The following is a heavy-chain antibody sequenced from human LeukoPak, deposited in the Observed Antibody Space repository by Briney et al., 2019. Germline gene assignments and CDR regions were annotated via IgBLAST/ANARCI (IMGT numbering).Heavy chain of an antibody. J-gene: IGHJ6*02. D-gene: IGHD3-10*01. V-gene: IGHV4-31*03. CDR3: ARDSGYYYGSGSYSYYYYGMDV. Sequence: PSQTLSLTCTVSGGSISSGGYYWSWIRQHPGKGLQWIGYICYSGSPYYNPSLKSRVTISVDTSKNQFSLKLSSVTAADTAVYYCARDSGYYYGSGSYSYYYYGMDVWGQGTTVTVSS. CDR2: ICYSGSP. CDR1: GGSISSGGYY.